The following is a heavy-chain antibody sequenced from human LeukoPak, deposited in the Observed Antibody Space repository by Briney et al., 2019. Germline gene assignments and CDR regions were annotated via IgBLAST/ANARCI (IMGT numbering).Heavy chain of an antibody. V-gene: IGHV3-48*03. CDR2: ISSSGSTI. Sequence: GGSLRLSCAASGFTFSSYEMNWVRQAPGKGLEWVSYISSSGSTIYYADSVNGRFTISRDNAKNSLYLQMNSLRAEDTAVYYCAELGITMIGGVWGKGTTVTISS. J-gene: IGHJ6*04. CDR3: AELGITMIGGV. D-gene: IGHD3-10*02. CDR1: GFTFSSYE.